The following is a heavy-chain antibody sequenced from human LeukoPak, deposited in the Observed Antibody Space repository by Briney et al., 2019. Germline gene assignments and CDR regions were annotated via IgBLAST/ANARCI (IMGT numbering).Heavy chain of an antibody. CDR2: IHYSGTT. D-gene: IGHD5-24*01. CDR1: GGSISSGEYY. CDR3: AGGRDAYKTGY. J-gene: IGHJ4*02. Sequence: SQTLSLTCTVSGGSISSGEYYWTWIRQHPGKGLEWIGHIHYSGTTYYNPSLQSRATISPDTSKNQFSLKVNSVTAADTAVYYCAGGRDAYKTGYWGQGTLVTVSS. V-gene: IGHV4-31*03.